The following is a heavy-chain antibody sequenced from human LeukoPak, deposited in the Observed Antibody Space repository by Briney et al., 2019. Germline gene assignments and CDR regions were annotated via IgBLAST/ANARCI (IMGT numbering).Heavy chain of an antibody. Sequence: GGSLRLSCAASGFTFSSFWMHWVRQAPGKGLVWVSRINTDGSSPTYADSVKGRFTISRDNAKNSLYLQMNSLRAEDTAVYYCARDYPGSGNYWGQGTLVTVSS. V-gene: IGHV3-74*01. J-gene: IGHJ4*02. CDR1: GFTFSSFW. D-gene: IGHD6-19*01. CDR3: ARDYPGSGNY. CDR2: INTDGSSP.